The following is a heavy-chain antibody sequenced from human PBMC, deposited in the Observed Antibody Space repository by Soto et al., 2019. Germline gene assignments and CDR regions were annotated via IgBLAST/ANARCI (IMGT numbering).Heavy chain of an antibody. CDR3: AKVIFGVPTPDPYYYYAIDV. CDR1: GFTFYNYG. J-gene: IGHJ6*02. D-gene: IGHD3-3*01. CDR2: IAYDGSNK. V-gene: IGHV3-30*18. Sequence: QVQLVESGGGVVQPGRSLRLSCAASGFTFYNYGIHWVRQAPGKGLEWVAVIAYDGSNKYYADSVKGRFTISRDNSKSTLYLQMNSLRAEDTAVYYCAKVIFGVPTPDPYYYYAIDVWGQGTTVTVSS.